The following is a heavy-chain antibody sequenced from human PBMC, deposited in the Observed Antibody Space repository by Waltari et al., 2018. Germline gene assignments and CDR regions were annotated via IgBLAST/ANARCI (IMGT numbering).Heavy chain of an antibody. D-gene: IGHD3-9*01. CDR3: ARDGGYDILTGWYMDV. CDR1: GGSIRSYY. V-gene: IGHV4-4*07. CDR2: IYTSGST. Sequence: QVQLQESGPGLVKPSETLSLTCTVAGGSIRSYYWCWCRRPAGKGLEWIGRIYTSGSTNYNPSLKSRVTMSVDTSKNQFSLKLSSVTAADTAVYYCARDGGYDILTGWYMDVWGEGTTVTVSS. J-gene: IGHJ6*03.